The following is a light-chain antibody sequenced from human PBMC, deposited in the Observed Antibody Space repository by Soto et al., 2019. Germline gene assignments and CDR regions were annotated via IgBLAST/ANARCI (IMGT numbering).Light chain of an antibody. CDR2: DVS. V-gene: IGLV2-11*01. J-gene: IGLJ1*01. CDR3: CSYAGGPYV. Sequence: QSVLTQPRSVSGSPGQSVAISCTGSSSDVGGYNYVSWYQQHPGKAPKVMIYDVSKRPSGVPDRFSGSKSGDTASLTITGIQAEDEADYYCCSYAGGPYVFGTGTKLTVL. CDR1: SSDVGGYNY.